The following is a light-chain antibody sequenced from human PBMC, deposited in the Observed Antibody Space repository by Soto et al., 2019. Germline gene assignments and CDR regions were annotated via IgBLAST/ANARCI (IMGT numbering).Light chain of an antibody. J-gene: IGLJ1*01. V-gene: IGLV1-44*01. Sequence: QSVLTQPPSASGTPGQRVTISCSGSSSNIGSNAVNWYQQLPGTAPKLLIYSNNQRPSGVPDRFSGSKSGTSASLTVSGLQAEDEADYYCSSYAGSDNFYVFGTGTKLTVL. CDR2: SNN. CDR3: SSYAGSDNFYV. CDR1: SSNIGSNA.